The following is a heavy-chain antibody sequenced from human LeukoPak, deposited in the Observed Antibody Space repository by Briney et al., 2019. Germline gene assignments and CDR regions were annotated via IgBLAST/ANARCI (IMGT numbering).Heavy chain of an antibody. CDR3: ARASTIGAAGLLDS. CDR1: GFIVSSIY. Sequence: GGSLRLSCAASGFIVSSIYMNWVCQAPGKGLERVSVIYSGGTTFYADSVKGRFTISRDNSKNTLYLQMNSLRVEDTAVYYCARASTIGAAGLLDSWGQGTLVTVSS. CDR2: IYSGGTT. J-gene: IGHJ4*02. D-gene: IGHD6-13*01. V-gene: IGHV3-53*01.